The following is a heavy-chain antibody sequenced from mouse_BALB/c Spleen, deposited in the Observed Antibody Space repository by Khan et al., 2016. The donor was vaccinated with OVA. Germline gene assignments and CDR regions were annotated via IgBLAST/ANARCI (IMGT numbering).Heavy chain of an antibody. Sequence: EVQLQESGPGLVKPSQSLSLTCTVTGYSITSGYGWNWIRQFPGNKLEWMGNISYSGTTNYNPSLKSRISITRDTSKNQFFLQLNAVTTEDTATYYCARTARIKYWGQGTTLTVSS. D-gene: IGHD1-2*01. CDR1: GYSITSGYG. V-gene: IGHV3-2*02. CDR2: ISYSGTT. J-gene: IGHJ2*01. CDR3: ARTARIKY.